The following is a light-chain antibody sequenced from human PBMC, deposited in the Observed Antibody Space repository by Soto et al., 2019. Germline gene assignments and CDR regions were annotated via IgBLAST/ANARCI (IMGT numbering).Light chain of an antibody. CDR2: DAS. CDR1: QSITNR. J-gene: IGKJ1*01. V-gene: IGKV1-5*01. Sequence: DVQMTQSPSTQSASVGDRVSITCRASQSITNRLAWYRLKPGTPPELLIYDASTLESGVPSRFSGHTSGTEFTHTISSLQDDEFATYFCRQYRSYCTFGQGTKVENK. CDR3: RQYRSYCT.